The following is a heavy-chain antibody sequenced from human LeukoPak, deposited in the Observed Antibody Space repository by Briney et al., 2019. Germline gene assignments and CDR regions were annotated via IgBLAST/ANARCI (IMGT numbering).Heavy chain of an antibody. CDR3: ARSTEWFADY. J-gene: IGHJ4*02. Sequence: PGGSLRLSCAASGFKFDVYSMNWVRQAQGKGLEWISYMTSDSNTIYYADSVRGRFTISRDNAKKSVYLELSNLRADDTAMYYCARSTEWFADYWGQGTLVTVSS. CDR1: GFKFDVYS. D-gene: IGHD3-3*01. CDR2: MTSDSNTI. V-gene: IGHV3-48*01.